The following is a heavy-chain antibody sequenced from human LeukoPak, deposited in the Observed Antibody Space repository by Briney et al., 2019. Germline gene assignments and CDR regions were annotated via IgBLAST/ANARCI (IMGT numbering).Heavy chain of an antibody. D-gene: IGHD6-19*01. CDR1: GYTCTSYG. CDR3: AREDGSGWYFDY. Sequence: ASVKVSCKASGYTCTSYGISGVRQAPGQGLEWMGWISAYNGNTNYAQKLQGRVTMTTDTSTSTAYMELRSLRSDDTAVYYCAREDGSGWYFDYWGQGTLVTVSS. J-gene: IGHJ4*02. V-gene: IGHV1-18*04. CDR2: ISAYNGNT.